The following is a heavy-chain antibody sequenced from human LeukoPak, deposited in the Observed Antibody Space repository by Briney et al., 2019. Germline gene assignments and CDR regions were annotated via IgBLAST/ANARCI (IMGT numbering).Heavy chain of an antibody. CDR2: IASDGSST. J-gene: IGHJ4*02. D-gene: IGHD4-23*01. V-gene: IGHV3-74*01. Sequence: GGSLRLSCAASGFTFSSYWMNWVRQAPEKGLVWVSRIASDGSSTTYADSVKGRFSISRDNAKNTLYLQMNSLRVEDTAVYYCARGRPHGNDYWGQGTLVTVSS. CDR3: ARGRPHGNDY. CDR1: GFTFSSYW.